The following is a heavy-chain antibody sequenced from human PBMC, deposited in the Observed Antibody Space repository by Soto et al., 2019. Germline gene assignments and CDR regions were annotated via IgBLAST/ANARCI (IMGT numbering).Heavy chain of an antibody. D-gene: IGHD2-21*02. V-gene: IGHV5-51*01. CDR2: IYPGDSDT. Sequence: GESLKISCKGSGYSFTSYWIGWVRQMPGKGLEWMGIIYPGDSDTRYSPSFQGQVTISADKSISPAYLQWSSLKASDTAMYYCARLTYCGGDCYSDYYYGMDVWGQGTTVTVSS. CDR3: ARLTYCGGDCYSDYYYGMDV. CDR1: GYSFTSYW. J-gene: IGHJ6*02.